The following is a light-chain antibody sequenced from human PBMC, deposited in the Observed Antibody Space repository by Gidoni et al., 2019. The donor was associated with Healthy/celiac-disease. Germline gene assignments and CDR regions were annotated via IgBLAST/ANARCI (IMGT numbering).Light chain of an antibody. V-gene: IGKV3-11*01. CDR1: QSVSSY. Sequence: EIVLTQSPATLSLSPGERATLSCRASQSVSSYLAWYQQNPGQAPRLLIYDASNRATGIPARFSGSGSGTDFTLTISSLEPEDFAVYYCQQRSNWPLITFGQXTRLEIK. CDR3: QQRSNWPLIT. CDR2: DAS. J-gene: IGKJ5*01.